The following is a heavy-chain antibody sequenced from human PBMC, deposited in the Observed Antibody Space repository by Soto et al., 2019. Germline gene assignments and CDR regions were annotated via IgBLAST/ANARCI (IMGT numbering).Heavy chain of an antibody. CDR2: IIPIFGTA. J-gene: IGHJ4*02. CDR3: ARGRVIVATIGSGRVDYFDY. Sequence: QVQLVQSGAEVKKPGSSVKVSCKASGGTFSSYAISWVRQAPGQGLEWMGGIIPIFGTANYAQKFQGRVTITAAESTSTADRELSSLRSEDTAVYYCARGRVIVATIGSGRVDYFDYWGQGTLVTVSS. D-gene: IGHD5-12*01. V-gene: IGHV1-69*12. CDR1: GGTFSSYA.